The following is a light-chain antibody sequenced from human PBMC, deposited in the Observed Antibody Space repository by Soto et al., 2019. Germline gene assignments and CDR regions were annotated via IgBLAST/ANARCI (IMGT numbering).Light chain of an antibody. CDR3: CSYAGSSTLV. CDR1: SSDVGRYNL. Sequence: QSALTQPASVSGSPGQSITISCTGTSSDVGRYNLVSWYQQHPGKAPKLMIYEGSKWPSGVSNRFSGSKSGNTASLTISGLQAEDEADYYCCSYAGSSTLVFGGGTQLTVL. CDR2: EGS. J-gene: IGLJ2*01. V-gene: IGLV2-23*01.